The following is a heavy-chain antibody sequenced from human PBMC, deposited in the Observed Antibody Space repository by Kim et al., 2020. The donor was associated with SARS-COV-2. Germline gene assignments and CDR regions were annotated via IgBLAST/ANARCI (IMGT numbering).Heavy chain of an antibody. CDR3: VKERSYNYLNDDDYGMDV. CDR1: EFSFSTLA. V-gene: IGHV3-23*01. J-gene: IGHJ6*01. D-gene: IGHD1-1*01. Sequence: GGSLRLSCAASEFSFSTLAMTWVRQAPGKGLAWVSTINNRGSHTYYADSVKGRFTISRDNSKSTLYLQMNSLRAEDTGVYYCVKERSYNYLNDDDYGMDV. CDR2: INNRGSHT.